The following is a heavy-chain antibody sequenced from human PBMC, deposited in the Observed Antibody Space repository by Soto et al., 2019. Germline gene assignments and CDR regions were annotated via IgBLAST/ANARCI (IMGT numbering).Heavy chain of an antibody. D-gene: IGHD3-22*01. V-gene: IGHV1-18*01. CDR2: ISAYNGNT. CDR1: GYTFTSYG. J-gene: IGHJ4*02. Sequence: ASVKVSCKASGYTFTSYGISWVRQAPGQGLEWMGWISAYNGNTNYAQKLQGRVTMTTDTSTSTAYMELRSLRSDDTAVYYCARDSITYYYDSSGYRSFDYWGQGTLVTAS. CDR3: ARDSITYYYDSSGYRSFDY.